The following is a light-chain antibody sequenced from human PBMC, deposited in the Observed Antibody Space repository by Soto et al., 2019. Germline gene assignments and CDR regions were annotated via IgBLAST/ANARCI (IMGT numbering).Light chain of an antibody. Sequence: QSALTQPPSASGSPGQSVAISCTGTSSDVGGYTYVSWYQQHPGKAPKLMIYEVNKRPSGVPDRFSGSKSGNTASLTVYGRQAEDEDDYYCSSYAGSRNVFGTGTTLTVL. J-gene: IGLJ1*01. CDR3: SSYAGSRNV. CDR1: SSDVGGYTY. V-gene: IGLV2-8*01. CDR2: EVN.